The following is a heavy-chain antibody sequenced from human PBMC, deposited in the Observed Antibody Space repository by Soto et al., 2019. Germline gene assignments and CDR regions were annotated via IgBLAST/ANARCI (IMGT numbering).Heavy chain of an antibody. CDR1: GYSFTSYW. J-gene: IGHJ4*02. CDR3: ARPPLYGSGSYYLDY. Sequence: GESLKISCKGSGYSFTSYWISWVRQMPGKGLEWMGRIDPSDSYTNYSPSFQGHVTISADKSISTAYLQWSSLKASDTAMYYCARPPLYGSGSYYLDYWGQGALVTVSS. CDR2: IDPSDSYT. V-gene: IGHV5-10-1*01. D-gene: IGHD3-10*01.